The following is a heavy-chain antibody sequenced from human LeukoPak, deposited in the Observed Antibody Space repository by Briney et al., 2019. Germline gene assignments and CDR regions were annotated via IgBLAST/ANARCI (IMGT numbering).Heavy chain of an antibody. CDR1: RGSVLRNRAP. CDR3: ARGRSGAFDI. D-gene: IGHD7-27*01. CDR2: TYYRSKWYN. Sequence: SQTLPLTRAICRGSVLRNRAPSNWVPHSPPRALEWLGRTYYRSKWYNDYGLSVKSRISVSPDTSKNQFSLPLNSVTPADTAGHYCARGRSGAFDIWGQGKMVTVSS. J-gene: IGHJ3*02. V-gene: IGHV6-1*01.